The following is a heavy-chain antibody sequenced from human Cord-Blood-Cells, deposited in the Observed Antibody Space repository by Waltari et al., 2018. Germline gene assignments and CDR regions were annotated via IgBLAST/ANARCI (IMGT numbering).Heavy chain of an antibody. Sequence: QVQLVQSGAEVKKPGASVKVSCKASGYTFTSYGISWVRAAPGQGLEWLGWISAYNGNTNYAQKLQGRVTMTTDTSTSTAYMELRSLRSDDTAVYYCARDRVGAGPRPPLDYWGQGTLVTVSS. J-gene: IGHJ4*02. D-gene: IGHD1-26*01. CDR2: ISAYNGNT. CDR3: ARDRVGAGPRPPLDY. CDR1: GYTFTSYG. V-gene: IGHV1-18*04.